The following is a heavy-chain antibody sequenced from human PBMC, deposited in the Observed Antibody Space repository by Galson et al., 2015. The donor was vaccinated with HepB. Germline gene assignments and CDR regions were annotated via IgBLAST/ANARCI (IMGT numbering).Heavy chain of an antibody. J-gene: IGHJ2*01. CDR3: ARGLYYYDSSGYYETPLYWYFDL. D-gene: IGHD3-22*01. CDR1: GFTFSSYS. Sequence: SLRLSCAASGFTFSSYSMNWVRQAPGKGLEWVSSISSSSSYIYYADSVKGRFTIPRDNAKNSLCLQMNSLRAEDTAVYYCARGLYYYDSSGYYETPLYWYFDLWGRGTLVTVSS. CDR2: ISSSSSYI. V-gene: IGHV3-21*01.